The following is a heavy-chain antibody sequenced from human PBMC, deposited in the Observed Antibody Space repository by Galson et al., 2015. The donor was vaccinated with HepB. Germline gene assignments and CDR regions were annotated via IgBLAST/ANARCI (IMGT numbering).Heavy chain of an antibody. D-gene: IGHD6-13*01. CDR3: AKDQKKQQLANKAFDY. V-gene: IGHV3-23*01. CDR1: GFTFSSYA. CDR2: ISGSGGST. Sequence: SLRLSCAASGFTFSSYAMSWVRQAPGKGLEWVSAISGSGGSTYYADSVKGRFTISRDNSKNTLYLQMNSLRAEDTAVYYCAKDQKKQQLANKAFDYWGQGTLVTVSS. J-gene: IGHJ4*02.